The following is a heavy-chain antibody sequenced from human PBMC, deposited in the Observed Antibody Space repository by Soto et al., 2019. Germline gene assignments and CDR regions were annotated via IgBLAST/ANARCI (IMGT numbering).Heavy chain of an antibody. CDR3: ARGPRYSSRTSCTYNHYGMDG. V-gene: IGHV1-2*04. D-gene: IGHD2-2*01. CDR1: GYTFTGYY. J-gene: IGHJ6*02. CDR2: INPNSGGT. Sequence: ASVKVSCKASGYTFTGYYMHWVRQAPGQGLEWMGWINPNSGGTNYAQRFQGWVTMTRDTSISTAYMELSRLRSDDTAVYYCARGPRYSSRTSCTYNHYGMDGWGQETTVRVAS.